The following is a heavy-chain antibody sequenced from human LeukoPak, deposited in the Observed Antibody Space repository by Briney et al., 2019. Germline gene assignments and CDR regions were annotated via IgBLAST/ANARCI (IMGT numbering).Heavy chain of an antibody. D-gene: IGHD3/OR15-3a*01. CDR1: GFSFSTYW. CDR3: ARDRSNYGMDV. Sequence: GGSLRLSCAASGFSFSTYWMSWVRQAPGKGLEWVANIKQDGSEKYYVDSVKGRFTISRDNAKNSLYLQMNSLRAEDTAVYYCARDRSNYGMDVWGQGTTVTVSS. J-gene: IGHJ6*02. V-gene: IGHV3-7*03. CDR2: IKQDGSEK.